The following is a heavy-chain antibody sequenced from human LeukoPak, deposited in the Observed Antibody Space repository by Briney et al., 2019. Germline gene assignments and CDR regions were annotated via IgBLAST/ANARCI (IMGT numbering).Heavy chain of an antibody. CDR2: ISTDVSST. Sequence: PGGSLRLSCEASGFTFSSYWMHWVRHGPGKGLVWVSRISTDVSSTNYAGSVKGRFTLSRDNSRNTLYLQLYSLRAVDTAVYYCARHPYSGSYHFDYWGQGTLVTVSS. J-gene: IGHJ4*02. D-gene: IGHD1-26*01. CDR1: GFTFSSYW. CDR3: ARHPYSGSYHFDY. V-gene: IGHV3-74*01.